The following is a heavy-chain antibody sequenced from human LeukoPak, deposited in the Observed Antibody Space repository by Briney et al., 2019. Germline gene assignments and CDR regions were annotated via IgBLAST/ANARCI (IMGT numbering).Heavy chain of an antibody. CDR1: GFTFSSYW. J-gene: IGHJ5*02. CDR3: AREDLRLGYCSSTSCRYAKGFDP. D-gene: IGHD2-2*01. Sequence: GGSLRLSCAASGFTFSSYWMSWVRQAPGKGLEWVANIKQDGSEKYYVDSVKGRFTISRDNAKNSLYLQMNSLRAEDTAVYYCAREDLRLGYCSSTSCRYAKGFDPWGQGILVTVSS. CDR2: IKQDGSEK. V-gene: IGHV3-7*05.